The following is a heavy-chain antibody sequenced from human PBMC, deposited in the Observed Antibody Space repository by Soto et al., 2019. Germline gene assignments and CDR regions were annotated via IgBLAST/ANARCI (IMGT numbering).Heavy chain of an antibody. CDR1: GFSLSTSGVG. CDR2: MYWDDDK. J-gene: IGHJ4*02. Sequence: QITLKESGPTLVKPTQTLTLTCTFSGFSLSTSGVGVGWIRQPPGKALEWLALMYWDDDKRYSPSLKSRLTITKDTSKNQVVLTMTNMDPVDTATYYCAHSLIPNWGSRGAFDYWGQVTLVTVSS. V-gene: IGHV2-5*02. CDR3: AHSLIPNWGSRGAFDY. D-gene: IGHD7-27*01.